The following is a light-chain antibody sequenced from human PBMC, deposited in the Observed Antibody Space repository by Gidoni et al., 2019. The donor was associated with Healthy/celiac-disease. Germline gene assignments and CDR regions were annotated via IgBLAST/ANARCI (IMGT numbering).Light chain of an antibody. CDR2: DVS. V-gene: IGLV2-14*01. J-gene: IGLJ3*02. CDR3: SSYTSSSALV. CDR1: SSDVGGYNY. Sequence: QSALTQPASVSGSPGQSITISCTGTSSDVGGYNYVSWYQQHPGKAHQLMIYDVSNRPSGVSNRFSGAKSGNTASLTISGLQAEDEADYYCSSYTSSSALVFGGGTKLTVL.